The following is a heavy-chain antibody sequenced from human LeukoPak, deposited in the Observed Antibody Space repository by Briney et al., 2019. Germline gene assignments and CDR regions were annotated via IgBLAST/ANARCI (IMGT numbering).Heavy chain of an antibody. J-gene: IGHJ6*02. V-gene: IGHV3-74*01. Sequence: GGSLRLSCAASGFTFSSYWMHWVRQAPGKGLVWVSRINSDGRNIKYADSVKGRFTISRDNAKNMLYLQMNSLRAEDTAVYYCAPHLSVIVPSAQYGMDFWGQGTTVTVSS. CDR3: APHLSVIVPSAQYGMDF. D-gene: IGHD2/OR15-2a*01. CDR2: INSDGRNI. CDR1: GFTFSSYW.